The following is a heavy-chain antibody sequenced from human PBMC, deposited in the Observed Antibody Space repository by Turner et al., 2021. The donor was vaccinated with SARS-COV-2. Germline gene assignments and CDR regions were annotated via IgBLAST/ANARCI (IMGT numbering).Heavy chain of an antibody. CDR2: ISYAGDNT. Sequence: QVQLLESGGDVVPPGRSLRLSCTASGFTFSSYPMHWVRQAPGKGLEWVAVISYAGDNTKYADSVKGRFTVSRDTSKSTLFLQINSLKSEDTAVYYCAKQQGLYSNPMYYFDYWGQGTLVTVSS. V-gene: IGHV3-30*18. CDR3: AKQQGLYSNPMYYFDY. CDR1: GFTFSSYP. D-gene: IGHD4-4*01. J-gene: IGHJ4*02.